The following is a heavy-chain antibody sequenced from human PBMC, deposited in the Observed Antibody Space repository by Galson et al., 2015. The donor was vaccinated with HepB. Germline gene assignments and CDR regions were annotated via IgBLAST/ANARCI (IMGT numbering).Heavy chain of an antibody. CDR2: IIPILGIA. CDR3: ARDAYIAAAGTWYYFDY. Sequence: SVKVSCKASGGTFSSYAISWVRQAPGQGLEWMGRIIPILGIANYAQKFQGRVTITADKSTSTAYMELSSLRSEDTAVYYCARDAYIAAAGTWYYFDYWGQGTLVTVSS. CDR1: GGTFSSYA. V-gene: IGHV1-69*04. J-gene: IGHJ4*02. D-gene: IGHD6-13*01.